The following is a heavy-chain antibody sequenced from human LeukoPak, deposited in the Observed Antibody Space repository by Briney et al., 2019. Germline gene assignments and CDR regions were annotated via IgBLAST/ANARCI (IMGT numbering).Heavy chain of an antibody. V-gene: IGHV3-48*01. CDR3: ARGPEHIWSVYPPYPRAYMDV. CDR1: GFTFSSYS. CDR2: ISSSSSTI. D-gene: IGHD3-3*01. Sequence: GGSLRLSCAASGFTFSSYSMNWVRQAPGKGLEWVSYISSSSSTIYYADSVKGRFTTSRDNAKNSLYLQMNSLRAEDTAVYYCARGPEHIWSVYPPYPRAYMDVCGKGTTVT. J-gene: IGHJ6*03.